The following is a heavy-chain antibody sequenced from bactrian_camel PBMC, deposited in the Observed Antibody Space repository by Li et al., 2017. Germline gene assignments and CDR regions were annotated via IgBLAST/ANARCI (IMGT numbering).Heavy chain of an antibody. CDR3: ARGLSNWYGTDFDY. CDR1: GFTFDDSD. Sequence: VQLVESGGGSVQAGETLTLSCTASGFTFDDSDMGWYRQAPGNECKAVSTISSSGRTDYADSVKGRFTISRVNAKNTVYLQLNSLKTEDTAMYYCARGLSNWYGTDFDYWGQGTQVTVS. V-gene: IGHV3S66*01. J-gene: IGHJ6*01. D-gene: IGHD6*01. CDR2: ISSSGRT.